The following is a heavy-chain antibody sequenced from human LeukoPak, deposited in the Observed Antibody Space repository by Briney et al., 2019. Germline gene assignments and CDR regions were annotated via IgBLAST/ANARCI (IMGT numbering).Heavy chain of an antibody. CDR1: GFIFSDYY. V-gene: IGHV3-11*04. CDR2: ISSSGNTI. Sequence: GGSLRLSCAASGFIFSDYYMSWIRQAPGKGLEWASYISSSGNTIYYADSVKGRFTISRDNSQNTVSLQLNNLRIEDTALYYCAKTSLSDPSGHYYYMDVWGKGTTVTVSS. CDR3: AKTSLSDPSGHYYYMDV. D-gene: IGHD3-3*01. J-gene: IGHJ6*03.